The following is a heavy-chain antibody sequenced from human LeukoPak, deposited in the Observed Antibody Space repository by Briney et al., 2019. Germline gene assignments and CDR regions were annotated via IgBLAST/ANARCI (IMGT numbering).Heavy chain of an antibody. V-gene: IGHV4-4*07. CDR2: MYIGGTR. Sequence: SETLSLTCSVSGVSISTYYWTWIRQPAGKGLEWIGRMYIGGTRNYDPSLKSRVTMSIDTSKNQFSLKLSSVTAADTAVYYCARDLPRENSYAYGFWFDPWGQGTLVAVSS. CDR1: GVSISTYY. J-gene: IGHJ5*02. D-gene: IGHD3-16*01. CDR3: ARDLPRENSYAYGFWFDP.